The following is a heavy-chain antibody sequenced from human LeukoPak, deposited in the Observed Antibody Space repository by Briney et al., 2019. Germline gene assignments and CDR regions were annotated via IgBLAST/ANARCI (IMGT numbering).Heavy chain of an antibody. V-gene: IGHV1-46*01. CDR3: ARGRTVTTRSDYYYYYMDV. CDR2: INPSGGST. Sequence: ASVKVSCKASGYTFTSYGISWVRQAPGQGLEWMGIINPSGGSTSYAQKFQGRVTMTRDMSTSTVYMELSSLRSEDTAVYYCARGRTVTTRSDYYYYYMDVWGKGTTVTVSS. D-gene: IGHD4-11*01. CDR1: GYTFTSYG. J-gene: IGHJ6*03.